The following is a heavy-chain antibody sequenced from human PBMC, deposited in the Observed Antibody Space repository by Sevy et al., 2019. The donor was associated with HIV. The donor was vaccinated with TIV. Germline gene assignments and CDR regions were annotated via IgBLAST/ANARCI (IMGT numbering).Heavy chain of an antibody. J-gene: IGHJ4*02. V-gene: IGHV1-18*01. Sequence: ASVKVSCKISGYTFTTYHITWVRQAPGQGPECMGRISPHNGDTNYAPKFQGRVTMITDKSTATAYMELRSPRSDDTAVYYGARAHCSGGRCYSLAYWGQGTLVTVSS. D-gene: IGHD2-15*01. CDR1: GYTFTTYH. CDR2: ISPHNGDT. CDR3: ARAHCSGGRCYSLAY.